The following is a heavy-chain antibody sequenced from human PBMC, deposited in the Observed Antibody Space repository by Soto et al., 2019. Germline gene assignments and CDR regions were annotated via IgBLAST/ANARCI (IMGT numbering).Heavy chain of an antibody. J-gene: IGHJ1*01. V-gene: IGHV4-4*02. Sequence: SETLSLTCAVSGGSISSSNWWSWVRQPPGKGLEWIGEIYHSGSTNYNPSLKSRVTISVDKSKNQFSLKLSSVTAADTAVYYCARDGYYYDSSGYYSRKAFQNWGQGTLVT. CDR3: ARDGYYYDSSGYYSRKAFQN. CDR2: IYHSGST. D-gene: IGHD3-22*01. CDR1: GGSISSSNW.